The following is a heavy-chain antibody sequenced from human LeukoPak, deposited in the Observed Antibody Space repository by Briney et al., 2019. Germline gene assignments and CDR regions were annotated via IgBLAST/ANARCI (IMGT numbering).Heavy chain of an antibody. CDR2: ISYDGSNK. Sequence: GGSLRLSCAASGFTFSNYWMHWVRQAPGKGLEWVAVISYDGSNKYYADSVKGRFTISRDNSKNTLYLQMNSLRAEDTAVYYCASIMGATLFDYWGQGTLVTVSS. V-gene: IGHV3-30*03. D-gene: IGHD1-26*01. CDR1: GFTFSNYW. CDR3: ASIMGATLFDY. J-gene: IGHJ4*02.